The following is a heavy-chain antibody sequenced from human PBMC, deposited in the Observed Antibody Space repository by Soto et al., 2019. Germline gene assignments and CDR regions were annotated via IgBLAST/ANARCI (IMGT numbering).Heavy chain of an antibody. CDR3: AREGTVYYGMDV. D-gene: IGHD4-17*01. CDR2: IGTAGDT. V-gene: IGHV3-13*04. Sequence: GESLKISCKGSGFTFSSYDMHWVRQATGKGLEWVSAIGTAGDTYYPGSVKGRFTISRENAKNSLYLQMNSLRAGDTAVYYCAREGTVYYGMDVWGQGTTVTVSS. CDR1: GFTFSSYD. J-gene: IGHJ6*02.